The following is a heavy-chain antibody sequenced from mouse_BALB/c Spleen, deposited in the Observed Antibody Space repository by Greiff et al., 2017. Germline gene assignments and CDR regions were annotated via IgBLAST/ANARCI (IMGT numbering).Heavy chain of an antibody. J-gene: IGHJ2*01. Sequence: EVKVVEPGGGLVKLGGSLKLSCAASGFTFSSYYMSWVRQTPEKRLELVAAINSNGGSTYYPDTVKGRFTISRDNTKNTLYLQMSSLKSEDTALYYCARRYGNYGENYFDYWGQGTTLTVSS. D-gene: IGHD2-10*02. CDR3: ARRYGNYGENYFDY. CDR1: GFTFSSYY. CDR2: INSNGGST. V-gene: IGHV5-6-2*01.